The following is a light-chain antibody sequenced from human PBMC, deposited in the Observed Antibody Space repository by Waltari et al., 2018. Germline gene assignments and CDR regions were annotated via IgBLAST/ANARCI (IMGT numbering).Light chain of an antibody. Sequence: DIVMTQSPDSLAVSLGERATINCKSSKSVLHSSSSRNYFGWYQQKPGQPPKLLIYWASTRVSGVPDRFSGSGSGTDFTLTISSLQAEDVAVYYCQQYYIPPFTFDPGTKVDI. V-gene: IGKV4-1*01. CDR2: WAS. CDR3: QQYYIPPFT. J-gene: IGKJ3*01. CDR1: KSVLHSSSSRNY.